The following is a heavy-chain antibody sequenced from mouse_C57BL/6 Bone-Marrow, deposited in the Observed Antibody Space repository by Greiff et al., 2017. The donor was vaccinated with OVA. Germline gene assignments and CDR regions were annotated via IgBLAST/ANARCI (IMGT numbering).Heavy chain of an antibody. V-gene: IGHV1-64*01. CDR2: IHPNSGST. CDR3: DLTLYYDAMDY. Sequence: QVQLQQSGAELVKPGASVKLSCKASGYTFTSYWMHWVKQRPGQGLEWIGMIHPNSGSTNYNEKFKSKATLTVDKSSSTAYMQLSSLTSEDSAVDRSDLTLYYDAMDYWGQGTSVTVSS. D-gene: IGHD4-1*01. CDR1: GYTFTSYW. J-gene: IGHJ4*01.